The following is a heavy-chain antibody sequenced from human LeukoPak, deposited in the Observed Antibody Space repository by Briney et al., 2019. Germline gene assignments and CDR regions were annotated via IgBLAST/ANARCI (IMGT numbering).Heavy chain of an antibody. Sequence: SGGSLRLSCAASGYSFSNYAMSWVRQAPARGPEWVSSMKGGGETFYADSVKGRFTLSRDDSRNTVYLQLNNLRVEDTAIYYCAKANWVSNADAVWWGQGTQVTVSS. V-gene: IGHV3-23*01. D-gene: IGHD1-1*01. CDR2: MKGGGET. CDR1: GYSFSNYA. CDR3: AKANWVSNADAVW. J-gene: IGHJ4*02.